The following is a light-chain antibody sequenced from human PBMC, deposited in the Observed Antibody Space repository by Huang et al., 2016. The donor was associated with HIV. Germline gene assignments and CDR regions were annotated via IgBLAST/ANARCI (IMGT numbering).Light chain of an antibody. Sequence: DIVMTQSPPSLSVSPGESATLSCRASQAVSTTLAWYQQKSGQAPRLLIYNATTRAATLPARFSGSGSGTHFTLTISSLQSEDFAVYYCQQYNNLPLTFGGGTRVEIK. CDR1: QAVSTT. J-gene: IGKJ4*01. V-gene: IGKV3-15*01. CDR3: QQYNNLPLT. CDR2: NAT.